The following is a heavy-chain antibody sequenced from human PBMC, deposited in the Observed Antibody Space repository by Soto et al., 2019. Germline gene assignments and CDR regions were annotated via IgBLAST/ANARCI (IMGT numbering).Heavy chain of an antibody. CDR2: FDPEDGQT. CDR1: GYSLTELS. J-gene: IGHJ6*02. V-gene: IGHV1-24*01. CDR3: ATSLELPLGVDI. Sequence: GASVKVSCKVSGYSLTELSIHWVRQAPEKGLEWMGSFDPEDGQTINKQKFQDRVTMTGDTSSDTGYMELSNLRSGDTAIYYCATSLELPLGVDIWGQGTTVTVSS. D-gene: IGHD1-7*01.